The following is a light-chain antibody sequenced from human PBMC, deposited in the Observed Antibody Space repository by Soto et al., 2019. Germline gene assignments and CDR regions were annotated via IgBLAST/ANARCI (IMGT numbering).Light chain of an antibody. CDR2: GAS. CDR3: QQYGSSPQT. Sequence: EIVLTQSPGTLSLSPGERATLSCTASQSLSSSYLAWYQQQPGQAPRLLIYGASGRATGIPDRFSGGGFGADFALTISRLESGDSAMYYCQQYGSSPQTFGQWTKVDIK. J-gene: IGKJ1*01. V-gene: IGKV3-20*01. CDR1: QSLSSSY.